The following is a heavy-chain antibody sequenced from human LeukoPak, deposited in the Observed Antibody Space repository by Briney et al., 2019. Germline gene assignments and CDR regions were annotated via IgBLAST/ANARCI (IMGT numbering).Heavy chain of an antibody. Sequence: GGALRLSCTASGFPFIEYSMNWVRQAPGKGLEWISYIGIDSGNTKYADSVRGRFTISADKAKNSLFLQMNSLRVEDTAVYYCAGDHNYAFDNWGQGTLVSVAS. CDR2: IGIDSGNT. CDR1: GFPFIEYS. D-gene: IGHD1-1*01. CDR3: AGDHNYAFDN. J-gene: IGHJ4*02. V-gene: IGHV3-48*01.